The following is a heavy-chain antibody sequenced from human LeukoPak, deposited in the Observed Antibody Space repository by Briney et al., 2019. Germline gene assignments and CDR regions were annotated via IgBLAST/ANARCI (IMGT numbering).Heavy chain of an antibody. J-gene: IGHJ6*02. V-gene: IGHV3-23*01. CDR2: ISGSGGST. CDR1: GFTFSSYA. Sequence: GGSLRLSCAASGFTFSSYAMSWVRQAPGKGLEWVSAISGSGGSTYYADSVKGRFTISRDNSKNTLYLQMNSLRAEDTAVYYCARGTEDSLYYYYGMDVWGQGTTVTASS. CDR3: ARGTEDSLYYYYGMDV. D-gene: IGHD3/OR15-3a*01.